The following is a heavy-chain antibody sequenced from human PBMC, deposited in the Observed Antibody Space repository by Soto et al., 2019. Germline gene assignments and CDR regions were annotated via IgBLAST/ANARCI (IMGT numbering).Heavy chain of an antibody. Sequence: QVQLVQSGAEVKKPGSSVKVSCKASGGTFSSYAISWVRQAPGQGLEWMGGIIPIFGTANYAQKFQGRVTITADKATSTAYTELSSLRSEDTAVYYCASNPPRGGGNFDYWGQGTLVTVSS. D-gene: IGHD2-15*01. J-gene: IGHJ4*02. CDR3: ASNPPRGGGNFDY. V-gene: IGHV1-69*06. CDR1: GGTFSSYA. CDR2: IIPIFGTA.